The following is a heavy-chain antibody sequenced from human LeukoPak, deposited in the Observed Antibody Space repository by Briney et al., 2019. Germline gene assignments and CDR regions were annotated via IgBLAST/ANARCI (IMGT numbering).Heavy chain of an antibody. CDR3: AKDLITMVRGVLFPDAFDI. Sequence: GGSLRLSCAASGFTFSSYAMSWVRQAPGKGLEWFSAIIVSGGSTYYADSVKGRFTISRDNSKNTLYLQMNSLRAEDTAVYYCAKDLITMVRGVLFPDAFDIWGQGTMVTVSS. V-gene: IGHV3-23*01. J-gene: IGHJ3*02. D-gene: IGHD3-10*01. CDR1: GFTFSSYA. CDR2: IIVSGGST.